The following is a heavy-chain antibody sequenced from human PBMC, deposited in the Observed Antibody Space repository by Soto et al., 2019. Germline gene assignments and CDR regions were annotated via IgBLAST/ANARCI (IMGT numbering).Heavy chain of an antibody. J-gene: IGHJ5*02. V-gene: IGHV4-38-2*01. D-gene: IGHD2-15*01. Sequence: SETLSLTCAVSGYSITSGDYWGWIRQPPGKGLEWMGTIHHTGATYSNPSLKSRVSMSIDTSKNQFSLRLSSVTAADTAVHYCARVGPDCSGVSSIRGRWFDPWGQGTLVTVSS. CDR1: GYSITSGDY. CDR2: IHHTGAT. CDR3: ARVGPDCSGVSSIRGRWFDP.